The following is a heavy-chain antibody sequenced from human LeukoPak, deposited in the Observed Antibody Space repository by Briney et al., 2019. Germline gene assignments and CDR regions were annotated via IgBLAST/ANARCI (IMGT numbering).Heavy chain of an antibody. J-gene: IGHJ6*02. CDR3: ARDPRTYGDYGMDV. D-gene: IGHD4-17*01. CDR2: IYTSGGT. Sequence: TSETLSLTCSVSGGSISSYYWTWVWQPAGKGLEWIGRIYTSGGTNYNPSLKSRVTMSVDKSKNQFSLNLSSVTAADTAVYYCARDPRTYGDYGMDVWGQGTTVTVSS. CDR1: GGSISSYY. V-gene: IGHV4-4*07.